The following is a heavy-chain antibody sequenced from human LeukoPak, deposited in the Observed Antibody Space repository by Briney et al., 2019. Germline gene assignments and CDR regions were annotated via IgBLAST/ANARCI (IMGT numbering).Heavy chain of an antibody. CDR2: INPNSGGT. CDR1: GYTFTGYY. D-gene: IGHD3-10*01. V-gene: IGHV1-2*02. CDR3: ARVITMVRGVINFDY. J-gene: IGHJ4*02. Sequence: ASVKVSCKASGYTFTGYYMHWVRQAPGQGPEWMGWINPNSGGTNYAQKFQGRVTMTRDTSISTAYMELSRLRSDDTAVYYCARVITMVRGVINFDYWGQGTLVTVSS.